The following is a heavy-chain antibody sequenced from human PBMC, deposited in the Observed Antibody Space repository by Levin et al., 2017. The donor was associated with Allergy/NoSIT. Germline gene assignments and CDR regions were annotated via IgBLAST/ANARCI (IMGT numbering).Heavy chain of an antibody. V-gene: IGHV5-51*01. CDR1: GYSFTSYW. Sequence: GGSLRLSCKGSGYSFTSYWIGWVRQMPGKGLEWMGIIYPGDSDTRYSPSFQGQVTISADKSISTAYLQWSSLKASDTAMYYCASQRGKGSSSWEVNWFDPWGQGTLVTVSS. J-gene: IGHJ5*02. D-gene: IGHD6-13*01. CDR3: ASQRGKGSSSWEVNWFDP. CDR2: IYPGDSDT.